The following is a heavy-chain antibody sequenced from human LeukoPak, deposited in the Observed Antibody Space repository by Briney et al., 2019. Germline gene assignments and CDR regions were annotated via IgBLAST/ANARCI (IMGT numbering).Heavy chain of an antibody. CDR2: ISAYNGNT. D-gene: IGHD3-16*02. J-gene: IGHJ3*02. V-gene: IGHV1-18*01. Sequence: ASVKVSCKASGYTFTSYGISWVRQAPGQGLEWMGWISAYNGNTNYAQKLQGRVTMTTDTSTSTAYMELRSLRSDDTAVNYCARDPIMITFGGVIVDAFDIWGQGTMVTVSS. CDR1: GYTFTSYG. CDR3: ARDPIMITFGGVIVDAFDI.